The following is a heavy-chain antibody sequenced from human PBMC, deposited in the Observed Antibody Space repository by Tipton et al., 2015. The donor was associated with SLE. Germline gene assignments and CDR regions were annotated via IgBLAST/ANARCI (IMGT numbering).Heavy chain of an antibody. CDR1: GGSISSGGYS. V-gene: IGHV4-30-2*01. J-gene: IGHJ3*02. CDR3: ARATGTSGGHDAFDI. D-gene: IGHD4-17*01. CDR2: IYHSGST. Sequence: TLSLTCAVSGGSISSGGYSWSWIRQPPGKGLEWIGYIYHSGSTYYNPSLKSRVTISVDRSKNQFSLKLSSVTAADTAVYYCARATGTSGGHDAFDIWGQGTMVTVSS.